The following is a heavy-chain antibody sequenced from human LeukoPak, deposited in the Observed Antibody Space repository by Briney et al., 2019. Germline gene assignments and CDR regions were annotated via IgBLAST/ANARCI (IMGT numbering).Heavy chain of an antibody. CDR3: ARGAGGNSFDY. J-gene: IGHJ4*02. V-gene: IGHV1-2*02. CDR2: IDPKSGGT. Sequence: ASVKVSCKASTYTFTDYYVHLVRQAPGQGLEWMAWIDPKSGGTKYAQKFQGRVTMTRDTSTSTAYMELSSLTSDDTAVYYCARGAGGNSFDYWGQGTLVTVSS. D-gene: IGHD4-23*01. CDR1: TYTFTDYY.